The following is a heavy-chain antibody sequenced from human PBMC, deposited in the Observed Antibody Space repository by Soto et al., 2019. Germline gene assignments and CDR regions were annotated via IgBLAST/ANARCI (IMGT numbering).Heavy chain of an antibody. D-gene: IGHD5-18*01. V-gene: IGHV3-64D*08. CDR2: ISSNGGST. CDR3: VKRGDSTYSFGHVYFQH. J-gene: IGHJ1*01. CDR1: GFTFSSYA. Sequence: GGSLRLSCSASGFTFSSYAMHWVRQAPGKGLEYVSAISSNGGSTYYADSVKGRFMISRDNSKNTLYLQMSSLRAEDTAVYYCVKRGDSTYSFGHVYFQHWGQGTLVTVSS.